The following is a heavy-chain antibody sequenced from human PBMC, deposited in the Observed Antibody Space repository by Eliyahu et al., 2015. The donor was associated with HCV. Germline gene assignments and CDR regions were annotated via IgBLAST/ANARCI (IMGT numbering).Heavy chain of an antibody. J-gene: IGHJ4*02. D-gene: IGHD3-9*01. CDR1: GFXXXXXA. CDR3: VKDPIPSLTGYYPYYFDY. Sequence: EVQLVESGGGLVQPGGSLRLSCSASGFXXXXXAMHWVRQAPGKGLEYVSAISSNGGSTYYADSVKGRFTISRDNSKNTLYLQMSSLRAEDTAVYYCVKDPIPSLTGYYPYYFDYWGQGTLVTVSS. CDR2: ISSNGGST. V-gene: IGHV3-64D*06.